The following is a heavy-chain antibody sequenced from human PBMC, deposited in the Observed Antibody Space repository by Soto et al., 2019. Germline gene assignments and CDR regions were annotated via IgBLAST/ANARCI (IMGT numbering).Heavy chain of an antibody. CDR3: ARERSIAARPFYYYYGMDV. V-gene: IGHV1-2*02. J-gene: IGHJ6*02. Sequence: ASVKVSCKASGYPFTGYYMHWVRQAPGQGLEWMGWINPNSGGTNYAQKFQGRVTMTRDTSISTAYMELSRLRSDDTAVYYCARERSIAARPFYYYYGMDVWGQGTTVTVSS. CDR2: INPNSGGT. D-gene: IGHD6-6*01. CDR1: GYPFTGYY.